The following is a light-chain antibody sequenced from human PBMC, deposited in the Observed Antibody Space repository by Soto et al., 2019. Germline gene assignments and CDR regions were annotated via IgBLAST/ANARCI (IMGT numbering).Light chain of an antibody. CDR3: HKYDSVPFT. CDR1: QGISNY. Sequence: DLQMTQSPSSLSASVGDRVTITCRASQGISNYLAWYQQKPGKVPDLLIYTASTFQSGVLSRFSGSGSGIYFTLTINSLQPEDAATYYCHKYDSVPFTFDPAPKVVIK. V-gene: IGKV1-27*01. CDR2: TAS. J-gene: IGKJ3*01.